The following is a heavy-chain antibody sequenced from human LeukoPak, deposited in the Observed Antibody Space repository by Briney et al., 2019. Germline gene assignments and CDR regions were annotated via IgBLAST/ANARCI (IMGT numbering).Heavy chain of an antibody. D-gene: IGHD6-19*01. CDR2: IYYSGST. CDR1: GGSISSSYY. V-gene: IGHV4-39*07. J-gene: IGHJ4*02. CDR3: ARSLIGGSSGPLGY. Sequence: PSGTLSLTCGVSGGSISSSYYWGWIRPPPGKGLEWIGSIYYSGSTYYNPSLKSRVTISVDTSKNQFSLKLSSVTAADTAVYYCARSLIGGSSGPLGYWGQGTLVTVSS.